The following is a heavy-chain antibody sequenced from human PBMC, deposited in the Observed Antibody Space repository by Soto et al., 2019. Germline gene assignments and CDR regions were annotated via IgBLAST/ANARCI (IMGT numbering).Heavy chain of an antibody. D-gene: IGHD6-6*01. CDR2: FDPEDGET. V-gene: IGHV1-24*01. CDR3: ATGGAYSSSFYFDY. Sequence: ASVKVSCKVSGYTLTELSMHWVRQAPGKGLEWMGGFDPEDGETIYAQKFQGRVTMTEDTSTDTAYMELSSLRSEDTAVYYCATGGAYSSSFYFDYWGQGTQVTVSS. J-gene: IGHJ4*02. CDR1: GYTLTELS.